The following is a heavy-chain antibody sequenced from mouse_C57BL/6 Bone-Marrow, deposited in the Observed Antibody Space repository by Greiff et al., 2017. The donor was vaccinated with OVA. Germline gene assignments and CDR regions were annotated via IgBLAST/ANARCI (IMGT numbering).Heavy chain of an antibody. CDR1: GYTFTSYW. CDR3: ASPLGSSYEVYCDV. J-gene: IGHJ1*03. V-gene: IGHV1-55*01. D-gene: IGHD1-1*01. Sequence: QVQLQQSGAELVKPGASVKMSCKASGYTFTSYWITWVKQRPGQGLEWIGGIYPGSGSTNYNVKFKSKATLTVDTSSSTAYMRLSSLTSDDSAVYYCASPLGSSYEVYCDVWGTGTTVTVSS. CDR2: IYPGSGST.